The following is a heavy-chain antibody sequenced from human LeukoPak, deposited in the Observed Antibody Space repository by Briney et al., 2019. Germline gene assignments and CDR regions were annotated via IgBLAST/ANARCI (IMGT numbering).Heavy chain of an antibody. Sequence: SETLSLTCTVSGGSISGSSYYWGWIRQPPGKGLEWIGSIYYSGSTYYNPSLKSRVTISVDTSKNQFSLKLSSVTAADTAVYYCARNSGYSSGHFDYWGQGTLVTVSS. V-gene: IGHV4-39*07. CDR3: ARNSGYSSGHFDY. CDR1: GGSISGSSYY. D-gene: IGHD6-19*01. J-gene: IGHJ4*02. CDR2: IYYSGST.